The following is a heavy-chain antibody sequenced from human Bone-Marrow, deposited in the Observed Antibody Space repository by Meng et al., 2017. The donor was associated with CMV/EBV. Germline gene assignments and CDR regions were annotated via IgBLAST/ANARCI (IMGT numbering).Heavy chain of an antibody. Sequence: GGSLRLSCVASGFTFDDYAMHWVRQAPGKGLEWVSGINWNSGRIGYADSVKGRFTISRDNAKNSLYLQMNSLRAEDTAVYYCAREVYVDYWGQGTLVTVSS. D-gene: IGHD6-6*01. CDR2: INWNSGRI. CDR3: AREVYVDY. CDR1: GFTFDDYA. V-gene: IGHV3-9*01. J-gene: IGHJ4*02.